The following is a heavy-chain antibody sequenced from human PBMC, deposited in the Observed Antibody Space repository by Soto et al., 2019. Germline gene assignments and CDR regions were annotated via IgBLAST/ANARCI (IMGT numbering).Heavy chain of an antibody. CDR3: ARVYCSGGSCYGIDY. J-gene: IGHJ4*02. CDR2: INPTSST. CDR1: GYTFTSYY. V-gene: IGHV1-46*01. Sequence: QVQLVQSGAEVKKPGASVKVSCKASGYTFTSYYMHWVRQAPGQGLEWMGIINPTSSTSYAQKFQGRVTMTRDTSPSTVYMELSSLRSEDTAVYYCARVYCSGGSCYGIDYWGQGTLVTVSS. D-gene: IGHD2-15*01.